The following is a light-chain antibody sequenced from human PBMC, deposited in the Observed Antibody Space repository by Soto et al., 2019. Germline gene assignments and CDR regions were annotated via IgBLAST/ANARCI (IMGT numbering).Light chain of an antibody. CDR2: AAS. CDR1: QGISDY. Sequence: DIQMTQSPSSLSASVGDRVTITCRASQGISDYLAWYQQKPGRVPKLLMYAASTLQSGVPSRFSGSGSGTDFTLTISSLQPEDVATYYCQGYNSVLTFGRGTKVEIK. J-gene: IGKJ4*01. V-gene: IGKV1-27*01. CDR3: QGYNSVLT.